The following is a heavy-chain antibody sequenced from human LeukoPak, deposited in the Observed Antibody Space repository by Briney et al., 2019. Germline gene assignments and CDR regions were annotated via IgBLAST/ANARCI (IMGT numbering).Heavy chain of an antibody. J-gene: IGHJ4*02. D-gene: IGHD3-10*01. V-gene: IGHV1-2*06. CDR1: GYTFTGYY. CDR3: ARAYYGSGSHDY. Sequence: ASVKVSCKASGYTFTGYYMHWVRQAPGQGLEWMGRINPNSGGTNYAQKVQGRVTMTRDTSISTAYMELSRLRSDDTAVYNCARAYYGSGSHDYWGQGTLVTVSS. CDR2: INPNSGGT.